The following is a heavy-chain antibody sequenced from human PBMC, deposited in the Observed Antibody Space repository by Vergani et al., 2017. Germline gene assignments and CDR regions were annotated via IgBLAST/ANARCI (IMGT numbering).Heavy chain of an antibody. CDR1: GGSISSYY. Sequence: QVQLQESGPGLVKPSETLSLTCTVSGGSISSYYWWWIRQPPGKGLEWIGYIYYSGSTNYNPSLKSRVTISVDTSKNQFSLKLRSVTAADTAVYYCAREFWGENAFDIWGQGTMVTVSS. CDR3: AREFWGENAFDI. D-gene: IGHD7-27*01. V-gene: IGHV4-59*01. J-gene: IGHJ3*02. CDR2: IYYSGST.